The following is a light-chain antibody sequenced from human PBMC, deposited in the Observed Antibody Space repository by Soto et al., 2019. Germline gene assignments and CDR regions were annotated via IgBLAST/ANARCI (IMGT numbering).Light chain of an antibody. V-gene: IGKV1-6*01. CDR2: AAS. CDR1: QAIRND. CDR3: LQDFNYPWT. Sequence: AIQMTQSPSSLSASVEDRVTITCRASQAIRNDLGGYQQKPGKTPKLLIFAASSLQSGVPSRFSGSGSGTDFTLTISSLQPEDCATYYCLQDFNYPWTFGQGTKVEIE. J-gene: IGKJ1*01.